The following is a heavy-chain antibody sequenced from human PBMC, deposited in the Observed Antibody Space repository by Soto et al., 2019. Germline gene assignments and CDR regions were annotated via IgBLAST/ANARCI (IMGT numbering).Heavy chain of an antibody. V-gene: IGHV4-61*01. Sequence: QVQLQESGPGLVKPSETLSLTCTVSGGSVTSASYYWNWIRQPPGKGLEWIGLIYYNGNTKYNPSLKSRVNISVDTSKNQFSLSLSSVTAADTAVYYCAREYAFWGQGTLVTVSS. CDR1: GGSVTSASYY. J-gene: IGHJ4*02. D-gene: IGHD2-2*01. CDR2: IYYNGNT. CDR3: AREYAF.